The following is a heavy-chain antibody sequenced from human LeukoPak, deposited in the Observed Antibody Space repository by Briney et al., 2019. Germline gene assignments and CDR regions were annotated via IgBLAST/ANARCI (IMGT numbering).Heavy chain of an antibody. CDR1: GYSFTSYW. J-gene: IGHJ4*02. CDR3: ARGANYGGNSFWYFDY. V-gene: IGHV5-51*01. D-gene: IGHD4-23*01. CDR2: IYPGDSDT. Sequence: GESLKISCKGSGYSFTSYWIAWVRQMPGKGLQWMGIIYPGDSDTRYSPSFQGQVTISADKSFSTAYLQWSSLKASDTAMYYCARGANYGGNSFWYFDYWGQGTLVTVSS.